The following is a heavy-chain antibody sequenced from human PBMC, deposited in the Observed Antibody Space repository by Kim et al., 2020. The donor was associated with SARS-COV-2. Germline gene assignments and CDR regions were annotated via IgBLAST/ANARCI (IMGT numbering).Heavy chain of an antibody. CDR1: GFTFSSYA. Sequence: WGSLRLSCAASGFTFSSYAMSWVRQAPGKGLEWVSSISGDSGKSYYADSVKGRFTISRDNSKSTLYLQMDSLRAEDTAVYYCAKITGIFSAGSVYWGQGTLVTVSS. CDR3: AKITGIFSAGSVY. J-gene: IGHJ4*02. CDR2: ISGDSGKS. D-gene: IGHD3-10*01. V-gene: IGHV3-23*01.